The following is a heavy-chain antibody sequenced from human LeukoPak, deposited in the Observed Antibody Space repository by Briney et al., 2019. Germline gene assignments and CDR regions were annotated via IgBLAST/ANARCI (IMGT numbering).Heavy chain of an antibody. V-gene: IGHV1-46*01. CDR1: GYTFTSYY. J-gene: IGHJ4*02. CDR2: INPSGGST. CDR3: ARDLGGATDY. D-gene: IGHD1-26*01. Sequence: ASAKVSCKASGYTFTSYYVHWVRQAPGQGLEWMGIINPSGGSTSYAQKFQGRVTMTRDTSTSTVYMELSSLRSEDTAVYYCARDLGGATDYWGQGTLVTVSS.